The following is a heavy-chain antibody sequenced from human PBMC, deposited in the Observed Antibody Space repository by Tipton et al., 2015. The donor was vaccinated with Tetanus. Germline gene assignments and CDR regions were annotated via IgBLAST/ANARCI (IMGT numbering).Heavy chain of an antibody. Sequence: QLVQSGPEVKKPGASVKVSCKASGYSFTNYGIHWVRQAPGQRPEWLGWINAGDGGTKYSPKFQGRVTITRDTSATTVYMDLSNLTSEDTAVYYCARRWARGYSYSFDYWGPGTLVTVSS. J-gene: IGHJ4*02. D-gene: IGHD5-18*01. CDR1: GYSFTNYG. CDR3: ARRWARGYSYSFDY. V-gene: IGHV1-3*01. CDR2: INAGDGGT.